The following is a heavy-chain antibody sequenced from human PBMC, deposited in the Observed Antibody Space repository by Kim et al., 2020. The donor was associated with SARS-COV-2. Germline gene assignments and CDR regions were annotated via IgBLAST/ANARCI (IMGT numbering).Heavy chain of an antibody. D-gene: IGHD3-22*01. Sequence: SETLSLTCTVSGGSISSGDYYWSWIRQPPGKGLEWIGYIYYSGSTYYNPALKSRVTISVDTSKNQFSLKLSSVTAAGTVVYYCARGAAGSSGYGFDYWGQGTLVTVSS. CDR3: ARGAAGSSGYGFDY. V-gene: IGHV4-30-4*01. CDR2: IYYSGST. CDR1: GGSISSGDYY. J-gene: IGHJ4*02.